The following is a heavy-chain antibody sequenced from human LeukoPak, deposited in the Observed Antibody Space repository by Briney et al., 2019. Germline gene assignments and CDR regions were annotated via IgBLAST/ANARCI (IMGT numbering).Heavy chain of an antibody. CDR1: GGSISSYY. CDR2: IYYSGST. J-gene: IGHJ4*02. D-gene: IGHD3-22*01. V-gene: IGHV4-59*01. Sequence: SETLSLTCTVSGGSISSYYWSWIRQPPGKGLEWIGYIYYSGSTNYNPSLKSRVTISVDTSKNQFSLKLSSVTAADTAVYYCARGGDSSGYCYPVFDYWGQGTLVTVSS. CDR3: ARGGDSSGYCYPVFDY.